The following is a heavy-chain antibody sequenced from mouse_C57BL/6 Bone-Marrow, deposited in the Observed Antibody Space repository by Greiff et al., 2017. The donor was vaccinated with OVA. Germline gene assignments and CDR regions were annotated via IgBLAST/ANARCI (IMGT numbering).Heavy chain of an antibody. CDR1: GFTFSNYW. V-gene: IGHV6-3*01. CDR2: IRLKSDNYAT. D-gene: IGHD1-1*01. CDR3: TAPFYYGNAMDY. Sequence: EVKLVESGGGLVQPGGSMKLSCVASGFTFSNYWMNWVRQSPEKGLEWVAQIRLKSDNYATHYAESVKGRFTISRDDSKSSVYLQMNNLRAEDTGIYYCTAPFYYGNAMDYWGQGTSVTVSS. J-gene: IGHJ4*01.